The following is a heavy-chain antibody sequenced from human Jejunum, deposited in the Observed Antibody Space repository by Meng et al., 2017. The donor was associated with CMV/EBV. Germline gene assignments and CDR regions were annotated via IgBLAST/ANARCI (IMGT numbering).Heavy chain of an antibody. J-gene: IGHJ3*02. CDR1: GFTLTSYA. V-gene: IGHV3-23*01. CDR2: ISDIGGDK. Sequence: ASGFTLTSYAMAWVRQAPGKGLESVSLISDIGGDKEYADSVEGRFTISKDNSKNTLYLQMNSLRGDDTALYYCVKGRYGSGRNVLHIWGQGTMVTVSS. CDR3: VKGRYGSGRNVLHI. D-gene: IGHD3-10*01.